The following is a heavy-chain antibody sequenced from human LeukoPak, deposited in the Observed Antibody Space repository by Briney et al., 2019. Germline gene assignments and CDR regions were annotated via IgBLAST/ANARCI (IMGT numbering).Heavy chain of an antibody. V-gene: IGHV1-69*06. J-gene: IGHJ4*02. D-gene: IGHD6-13*01. CDR1: GGTFSSYA. CDR2: IIPIFGTA. Sequence: GASVKVSCKASGGTFSSYAISWVRQAPGQGLEWMGGIIPIFGTANYAQKFQGRVTITADKSTSTAYMELSSLRSEDTAVYYCAREGGIAAARYFDYWGQGTLVTVSS. CDR3: AREGGIAAARYFDY.